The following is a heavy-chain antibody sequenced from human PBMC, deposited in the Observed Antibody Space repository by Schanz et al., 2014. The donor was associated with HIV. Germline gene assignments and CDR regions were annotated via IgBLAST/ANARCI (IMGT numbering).Heavy chain of an antibody. D-gene: IGHD3-10*01. CDR2: ISGSGGST. V-gene: IGHV3-23*01. J-gene: IGHJ4*02. CDR1: GLPFSTSA. Sequence: DVQILESGGGLVQPGGSRRLSCAVSGLPFSTSAMSWVRQAPGKGLEWVSDISGSGGSTYYADSVKGRFTISRDNSKNKLSLQMSSLRAEDTAVYYCARPCAQGVLRESPCYFDYWGQGTLVTVSS. CDR3: ARPCAQGVLRESPCYFDY.